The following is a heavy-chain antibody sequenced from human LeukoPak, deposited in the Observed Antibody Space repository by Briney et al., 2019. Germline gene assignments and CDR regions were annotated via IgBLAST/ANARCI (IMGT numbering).Heavy chain of an antibody. CDR3: AKTTQFCSGGRCSGD. Sequence: GSLRLSCAASGFTFSSYAMSWVRQAPGKGLDWVSGISGSGGTTYYADSVKGRFTISRDNSKNTLSLQMNSLRAEDTAVYYCAKTTQFCSGGRCSGDWGQGALVTVSS. J-gene: IGHJ4*02. V-gene: IGHV3-23*01. CDR1: GFTFSSYA. D-gene: IGHD2-15*01. CDR2: ISGSGGTT.